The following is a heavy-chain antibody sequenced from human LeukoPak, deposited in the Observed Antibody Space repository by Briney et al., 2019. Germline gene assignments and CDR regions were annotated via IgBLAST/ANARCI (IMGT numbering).Heavy chain of an antibody. CDR3: SREQYTFDGSGWFGMDV. V-gene: IGHV4-59*12. CDR2: IHQSGST. Sequence: SETLSLTCSVSGGSLSTYYWTWTRQPPGKGLEWIGYIHQSGSTEFNPSLKSRVTVSLDTSRNQFSLKMTTVTAADTAVYYCSREQYTFDGSGWFGMDVWGQGTTVTVSS. J-gene: IGHJ6*02. CDR1: GGSLSTYY. D-gene: IGHD6-19*01.